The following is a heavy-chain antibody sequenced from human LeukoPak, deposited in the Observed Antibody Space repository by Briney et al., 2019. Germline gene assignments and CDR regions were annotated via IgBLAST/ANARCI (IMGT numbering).Heavy chain of an antibody. CDR2: IYHSGST. V-gene: IGHV4-38-2*01. Sequence: SETLSLTCAVSGYSISSGYYWGWIRQPPGKGLEWIGSIYHSGSTYYNPSLKSRITISVDTSKNQFSLKLSSVTAADMAVYYCATGGEEYSSGWTNWIPYSQHGGQGTRFTAS. J-gene: IGHJ1*01. CDR1: GYSISSGYY. D-gene: IGHD6-25*01. CDR3: ATGGEEYSSGWTNWIPYSQH.